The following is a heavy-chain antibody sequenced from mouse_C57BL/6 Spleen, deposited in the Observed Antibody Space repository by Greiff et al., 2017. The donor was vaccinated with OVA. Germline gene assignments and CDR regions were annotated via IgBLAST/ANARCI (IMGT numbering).Heavy chain of an antibody. Sequence: EVMLVESGGGLVKPGGSLKLSCAASGFTFSDYGMHWVRQAPEKGLEWVVYISSGSSTIYDADTVKGRFTISRDNAKNTLFLQMTSLRSEDTAMYYCAKEYLFAYWGQGTLVTVSA. CDR3: AKEYLFAY. V-gene: IGHV5-17*01. CDR2: ISSGSSTI. CDR1: GFTFSDYG. J-gene: IGHJ3*01. D-gene: IGHD5-1*01.